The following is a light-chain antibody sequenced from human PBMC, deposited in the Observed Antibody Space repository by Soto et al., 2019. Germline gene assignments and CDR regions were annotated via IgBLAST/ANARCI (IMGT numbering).Light chain of an antibody. J-gene: IGKJ4*01. CDR3: QQANNLPLT. Sequence: DIQVTQSPSSVSASVGDRVTITCRAGEGISSWLVWYQQKPGKAPELLIYAASSLAREGPPRFSGSGSWTHFTLTIDSLQPEDFGLYNCQQANNLPLTLCGGTKVEI. V-gene: IGKV1-12*01. CDR1: EGISSW. CDR2: AAS.